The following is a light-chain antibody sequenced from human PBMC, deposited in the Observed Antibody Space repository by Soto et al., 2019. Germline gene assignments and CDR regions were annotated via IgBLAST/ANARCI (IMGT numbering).Light chain of an antibody. V-gene: IGKV1-5*03. CDR1: QSISSW. J-gene: IGKJ1*01. Sequence: DIQMTQSPSTLSASVGDRVTITCRASQSISSWLAWYQQKPGKAPKLLIYKASSLESGVPSRFSGSGSGTEFTLTISSLQPDDFATYYCQQYNRYWTFGQGTKAEIK. CDR3: QQYNRYWT. CDR2: KAS.